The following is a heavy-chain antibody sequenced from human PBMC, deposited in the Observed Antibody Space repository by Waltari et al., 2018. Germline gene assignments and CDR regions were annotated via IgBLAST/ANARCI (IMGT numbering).Heavy chain of an antibody. CDR2: IIPIFGTA. CDR1: GGTFSSYA. D-gene: IGHD2-2*02. Sequence: QVQLVQSGAEVKKPGSSVKASCKASGGTFSSYAISWVRQAPGTGLGWMGGIIPIFGTANYAQKFQGRVTITADESTSTAYMELSSLRSEDTAVYYCARYFCSSTSCYSLVFYGMDVWGQGTTVTVSS. CDR3: ARYFCSSTSCYSLVFYGMDV. J-gene: IGHJ6*02. V-gene: IGHV1-69*01.